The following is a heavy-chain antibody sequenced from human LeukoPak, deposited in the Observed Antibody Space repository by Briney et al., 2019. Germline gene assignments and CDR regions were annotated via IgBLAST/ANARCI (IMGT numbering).Heavy chain of an antibody. CDR1: GYSFTTYY. CDR3: ARVHDSDWYFDY. V-gene: IGHV1-46*01. D-gene: IGHD6-19*01. Sequence: ASVKVSCKASGYSFTTYYMHWVRQAPGQGLEWMGIIKPSGSSTSYAQKFQDRVTMTRDTSTSTVYMELSSLRSEDTAVYYCARVHDSDWYFDYWGQGTWSPSPQ. CDR2: IKPSGSST. J-gene: IGHJ4*02.